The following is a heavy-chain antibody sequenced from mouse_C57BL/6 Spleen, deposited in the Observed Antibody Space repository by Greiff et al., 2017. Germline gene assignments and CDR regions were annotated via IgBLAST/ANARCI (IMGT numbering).Heavy chain of an antibody. Sequence: VQLQHPGAELVRPGSSVKLSCKASGYTFTSYWMHWVKQRPIQGLEWIGNIDPSDSETHYNQKFKDKATLTVDKSRSTAHKQLISLTSEDSSVEYCAKSRGYEEDSWFAYWGQGTLVTVSA. CDR3: AKSRGYEEDSWFAY. CDR2: IDPSDSET. D-gene: IGHD3-3*01. V-gene: IGHV1-52*01. J-gene: IGHJ3*01. CDR1: GYTFTSYW.